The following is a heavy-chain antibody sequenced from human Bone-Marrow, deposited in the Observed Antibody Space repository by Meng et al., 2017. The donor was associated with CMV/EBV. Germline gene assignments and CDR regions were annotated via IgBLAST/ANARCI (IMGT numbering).Heavy chain of an antibody. J-gene: IGHJ4*02. Sequence: GESLKISCAASGFTFSSYVMSWVRQAPGKGLEWVSTISGSGGDTYYADSVKGRCTISRDNSKNTLYLQMNSLRAEDTAVYYCANLRSAVGATRDDYWGQGTLVTSPQ. V-gene: IGHV3-23*01. CDR2: ISGSGGDT. CDR3: ANLRSAVGATRDDY. D-gene: IGHD1-26*01. CDR1: GFTFSSYV.